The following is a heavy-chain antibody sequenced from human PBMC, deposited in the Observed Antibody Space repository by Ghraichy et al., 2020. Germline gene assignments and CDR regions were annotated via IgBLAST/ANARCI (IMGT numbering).Heavy chain of an antibody. CDR2: ISGSGGST. CDR1: GFTFSSYA. V-gene: IGHV3-23*01. Sequence: GGSLRLSCAASGFTFSSYAMSWVRQAPGKGLEWVSAISGSGGSTYYADSVKGRFTISRDNSKNTLYLQMNSLRAEDTAVYYCAKVNVYDILTGGAHYWGQGTLVTVSS. CDR3: AKVNVYDILTGGAHY. J-gene: IGHJ4*02. D-gene: IGHD3-9*01.